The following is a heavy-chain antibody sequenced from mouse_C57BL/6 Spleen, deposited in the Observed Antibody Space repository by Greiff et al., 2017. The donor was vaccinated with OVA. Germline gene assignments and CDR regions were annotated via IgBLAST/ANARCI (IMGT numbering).Heavy chain of an antibody. Sequence: VQLQQSGPELVKPGASVKISCKASGYAFSSSWMNWVKQRPGTGLEWIGRIYPGDGDTKYNGKFKGKATLTADKSSSTAYMQLSSLTSEDSAVYFCARRSGSNYNLGFAYWGQGTLVTVSA. J-gene: IGHJ3*01. CDR3: ARRSGSNYNLGFAY. V-gene: IGHV1-82*01. D-gene: IGHD2-5*01. CDR2: IYPGDGDT. CDR1: GYAFSSSW.